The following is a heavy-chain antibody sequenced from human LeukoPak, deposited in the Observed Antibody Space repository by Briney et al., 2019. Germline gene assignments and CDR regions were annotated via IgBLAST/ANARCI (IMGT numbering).Heavy chain of an antibody. CDR2: IYYSVST. Sequence: SETLSLTCTVSGGSISSNNWCWIWQPPGKGLGWIGYIYYSVSTNYNPSLKSRVTISVDTSKNQFSLKLSSVTAADTAVYYCARESRLGYFDYWGQGTLVTVSS. CDR3: ARESRLGYFDY. CDR1: GGSISSNN. J-gene: IGHJ4*02. V-gene: IGHV4-59*01. D-gene: IGHD2-2*01.